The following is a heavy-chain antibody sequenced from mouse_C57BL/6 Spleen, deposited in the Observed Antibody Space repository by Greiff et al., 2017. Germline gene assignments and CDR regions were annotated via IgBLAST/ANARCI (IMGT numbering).Heavy chain of an antibody. J-gene: IGHJ3*01. Sequence: VQLQQSGPELVKPGASVKMSCKASGYTFTDYNMHWVKQSHGKSLEWIGYINPNNGGTSYNQKFKGKATLTVNKSSSTAYMELRSLTSEDSAVYYCASNYDYDGGFAYWGQGTLVTVSA. V-gene: IGHV1-22*01. CDR3: ASNYDYDGGFAY. CDR2: INPNNGGT. CDR1: GYTFTDYN. D-gene: IGHD2-4*01.